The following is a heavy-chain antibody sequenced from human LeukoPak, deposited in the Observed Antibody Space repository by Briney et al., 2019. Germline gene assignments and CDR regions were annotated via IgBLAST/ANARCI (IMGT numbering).Heavy chain of an antibody. D-gene: IGHD2-2*01. Sequence: ASVKVSCKASGYTFTGYYMHWVRQAPGQGLEWVGWINPSGGGTKYAQKFQGRVTLTWDTSISTAYMELSSLTSGDTAVYYCAREGAGYCSSTSCSVPPDYWGQGTLVTVSS. V-gene: IGHV1-2*02. CDR1: GYTFTGYY. J-gene: IGHJ4*02. CDR2: INPSGGGT. CDR3: AREGAGYCSSTSCSVPPDY.